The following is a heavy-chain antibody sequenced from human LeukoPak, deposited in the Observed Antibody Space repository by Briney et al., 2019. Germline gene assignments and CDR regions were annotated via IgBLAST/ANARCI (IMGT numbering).Heavy chain of an antibody. CDR3: ARDARYYDFWSGYPRGYYYGMDV. J-gene: IGHJ6*02. Sequence: GGSLRLSCAASGFTFSSYAMHWVRQAPGKGLEWVAVISYDGSNKYYADSVKGRFTISRDNSKNTLYLQMNSLRAEDTAAYYCARDARYYDFWSGYPRGYYYGMDVWGQGTTVTVSS. D-gene: IGHD3-3*01. CDR2: ISYDGSNK. CDR1: GFTFSSYA. V-gene: IGHV3-30-3*01.